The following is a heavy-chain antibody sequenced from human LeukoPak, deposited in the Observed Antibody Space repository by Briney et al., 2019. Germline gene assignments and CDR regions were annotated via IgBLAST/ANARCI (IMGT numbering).Heavy chain of an antibody. CDR3: ARDYYSDYVFDF. D-gene: IGHD4-11*01. CDR2: IGAKNGDT. Sequence: GASVKVSCKASGYTFTNYGISWVRQAPGQGLEWMGFIGAKNGDTNYVQKFQGRVTMTTDTSTNTAYMELTSLRFDDTAVYYCARDYYSDYVFDFWGQGTLITVSS. CDR1: GYTFTNYG. V-gene: IGHV1-18*01. J-gene: IGHJ4*02.